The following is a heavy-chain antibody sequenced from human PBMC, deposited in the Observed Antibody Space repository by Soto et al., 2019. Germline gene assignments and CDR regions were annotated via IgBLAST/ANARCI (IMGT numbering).Heavy chain of an antibody. D-gene: IGHD3-10*01. CDR2: ISYDGSNK. CDR3: AKDGAPITMVRGVIITKTYNYFDP. V-gene: IGHV3-30*18. J-gene: IGHJ5*02. Sequence: PGGSLRLSCAASGFTFSSYGMHWVRQAPGKGLEWVAVISYDGSNKYYADSVKDRFTISRDNSKNTLYLQMNSLRAEDTALYYRAKDGAPITMVRGVIITKTYNYFDPWGQGTLVTVSS. CDR1: GFTFSSYG.